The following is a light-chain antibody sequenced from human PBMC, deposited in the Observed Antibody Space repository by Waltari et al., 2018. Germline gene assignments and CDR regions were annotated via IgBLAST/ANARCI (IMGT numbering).Light chain of an antibody. CDR3: SAWDDGLKNVL. CDR2: FTN. Sequence: QSVLTQPPSASGAPGQRVTIPGSGGSSNIGRNHVYWYRQPPGTAPKLLLYFTNERLFGVPDRFSGSKSGTSASLVIPGLRSEDEADYYCSAWDDGLKNVLFGRGTRLTVL. V-gene: IGLV1-47*02. J-gene: IGLJ2*01. CDR1: SSNIGRNH.